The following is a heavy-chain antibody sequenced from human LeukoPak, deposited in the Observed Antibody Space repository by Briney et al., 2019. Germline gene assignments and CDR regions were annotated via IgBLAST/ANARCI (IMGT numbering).Heavy chain of an antibody. J-gene: IGHJ4*02. CDR2: ISGSGDST. V-gene: IGHV3-23*01. Sequence: GGSLRLSCAASGFTFTSHAMSWVRRAPGKGLEWVSIISGSGDSTYYADSVKGRFTISRDNSKNTLYLQMNSLRADDTAVYYCAKESGYDVDFDYRGQGTLVTVSS. CDR3: AKESGYDVDFDY. D-gene: IGHD5-12*01. CDR1: GFTFTSHA.